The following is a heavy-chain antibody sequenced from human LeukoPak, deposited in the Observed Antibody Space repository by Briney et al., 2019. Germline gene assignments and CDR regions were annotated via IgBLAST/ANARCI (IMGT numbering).Heavy chain of an antibody. CDR3: AKGGSSPDYVDY. J-gene: IGHJ4*02. CDR2: ISGSGGST. CDR1: GFTFSDYY. Sequence: PGGSLRLSCAASGFTFSDYYMNWIRQAPGKGLEWVSAISGSGGSTYYADSVKGRFTISRDNSKNTLYLQMNSLRAEDTAVYYCAKGGSSPDYVDYWGQGTLVTVSS. V-gene: IGHV3-23*01. D-gene: IGHD3-16*01.